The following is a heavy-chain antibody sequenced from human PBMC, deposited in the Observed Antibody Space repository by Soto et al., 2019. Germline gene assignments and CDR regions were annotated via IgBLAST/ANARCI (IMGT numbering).Heavy chain of an antibody. V-gene: IGHV1-2*02. Sequence: QVQLVQSGAEVKRPGASVKVSCKASGYSFTGYYMHWVRQAPGQGLEWMGWIIPHSGETNYAQKFQARVILNRDTSISTAHMPLSGLTSDDTAVYYCARETDDLTNGGQDLWGQGNLVTVSS. J-gene: IGHJ5*02. D-gene: IGHD7-27*01. CDR1: GYSFTGYY. CDR3: ARETDDLTNGGQDL. CDR2: IIPHSGET.